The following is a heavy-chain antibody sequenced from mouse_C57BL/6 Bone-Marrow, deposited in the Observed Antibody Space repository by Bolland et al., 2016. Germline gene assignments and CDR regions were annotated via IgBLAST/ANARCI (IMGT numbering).Heavy chain of an antibody. Sequence: WSDGSTTYNSALKSRLSISKDNSKSQVFLKMNSLQTDDTAMYYCARPNDGYYYAMDYWGQGTS. CDR3: ARPNDGYYYAMDY. CDR2: WSDGST. D-gene: IGHD2-3*01. V-gene: IGHV2-6-1*01. J-gene: IGHJ4*01.